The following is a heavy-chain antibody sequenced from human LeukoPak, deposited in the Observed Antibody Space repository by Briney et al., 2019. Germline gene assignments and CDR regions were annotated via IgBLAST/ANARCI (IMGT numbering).Heavy chain of an antibody. CDR1: GGTFSSYA. V-gene: IGHV1-2*02. D-gene: IGHD6-13*01. J-gene: IGHJ3*02. Sequence: GASVKVSCKASGGTFSSYAISWVRQAPGQGLEWMGWIIPNSGGTKYAQKFQDRVTMTRDTSISTAYLQWSSLKASDTAMYYCARSYSNSWGAFDIWGQGTMVTVS. CDR3: ARSYSNSWGAFDI. CDR2: IIPNSGGT.